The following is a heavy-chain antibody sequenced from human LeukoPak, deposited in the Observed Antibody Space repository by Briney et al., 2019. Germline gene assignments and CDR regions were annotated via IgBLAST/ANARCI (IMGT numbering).Heavy chain of an antibody. CDR2: ISYDGSNK. CDR3: ARTRQDYESTVPYSYYYMDV. J-gene: IGHJ6*03. D-gene: IGHD3-16*01. V-gene: IGHV3-30*04. CDR1: VFPFSSYA. Sequence: GSSLRLSCAASVFPFSSYALLCVPQSPSKGLVCVAVISYDGSNKSYADSVKGRFSISRDNAKNSLYLLLISLRAEDTAVYYCARTRQDYESTVPYSYYYMDVWGKGTTVTVSS.